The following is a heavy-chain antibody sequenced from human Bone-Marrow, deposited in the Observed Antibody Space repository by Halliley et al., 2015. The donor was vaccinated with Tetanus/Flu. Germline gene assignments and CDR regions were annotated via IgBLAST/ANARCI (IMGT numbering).Heavy chain of an antibody. Sequence: SLRLSCAASGFTFTTYAMTWVRQAPGKGPEWVSSISSRGDITYYADSVEGRFTISRDNAKNSLSLQMNSLRVEDTALYYCATRGLSFWGQGAPVTVSS. CDR2: ISSRGDIT. J-gene: IGHJ1*01. D-gene: IGHD5-12*01. CDR3: ATRGLSF. V-gene: IGHV3-48*03. CDR1: GFTFTTYA.